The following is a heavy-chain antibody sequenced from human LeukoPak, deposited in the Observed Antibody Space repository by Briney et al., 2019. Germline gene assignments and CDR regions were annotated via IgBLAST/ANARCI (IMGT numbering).Heavy chain of an antibody. D-gene: IGHD2-2*01. CDR2: ISSGGGRT. CDR3: AKEDVVPGANHNWFDP. V-gene: IGHV3-23*01. CDR1: GFTFSSYA. Sequence: GGSLRLSCAASGFTFSSYAMSWVRQAPGKGLEWVSSISSGGGRTYYADSVKGRLTISRDNAQNTLYLEVKSLRADDTAVYYCAKEDVVPGANHNWFDPWGQGTLVTVSS. J-gene: IGHJ5*02.